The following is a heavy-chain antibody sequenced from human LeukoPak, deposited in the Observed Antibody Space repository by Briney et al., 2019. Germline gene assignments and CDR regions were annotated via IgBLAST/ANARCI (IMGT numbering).Heavy chain of an antibody. D-gene: IGHD1-26*01. V-gene: IGHV1-46*01. J-gene: IGHJ4*02. Sequence: ASVKVSCKASGYTFTNYYMHWVRQAPGQGLEWMGIINPSGGSTSYAQRFQGRVTMTRDTSTSTVYMELSSLRSEDTAVYYCARARMWELLLGRNPALYYFDYWGQGTLVTVSP. CDR1: GYTFTNYY. CDR2: INPSGGST. CDR3: ARARMWELLLGRNPALYYFDY.